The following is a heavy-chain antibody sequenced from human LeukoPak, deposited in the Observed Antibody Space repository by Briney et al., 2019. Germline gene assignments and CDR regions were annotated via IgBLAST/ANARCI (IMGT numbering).Heavy chain of an antibody. J-gene: IGHJ5*02. CDR2: IYYSGST. CDR1: GGSISRSNYY. CDR3: ARAGTHTLSLIVVVTPARFNCFDP. Sequence: PSETLSLTCTVSGGSISRSNYYWGWIRQPPGKGLEWIGSIYYSGSTYYNPSLKSRVTISVDTSKNQFSLKMSSVTAADTAVYYCARAGTHTLSLIVVVTPARFNCFDPWGQGTLVTVSS. D-gene: IGHD3-22*01. V-gene: IGHV4-39*07.